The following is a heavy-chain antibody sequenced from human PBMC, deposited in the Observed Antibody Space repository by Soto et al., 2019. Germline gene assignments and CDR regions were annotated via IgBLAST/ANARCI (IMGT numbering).Heavy chain of an antibody. CDR3: AKDPFSYGSGSYYYT. CDR1: GYTFTSYA. Sequence: ASVKVSCKASGYTFTSYAMHWVRQAPGQRLEWMGWINAGNGNTKYSQKFQGRVTITRDTSASTAYMGLSSLRSEDTAVYYCAKDPFSYGSGSYYYTWGQGTLVTVSS. V-gene: IGHV1-3*01. D-gene: IGHD3-10*01. J-gene: IGHJ5*02. CDR2: INAGNGNT.